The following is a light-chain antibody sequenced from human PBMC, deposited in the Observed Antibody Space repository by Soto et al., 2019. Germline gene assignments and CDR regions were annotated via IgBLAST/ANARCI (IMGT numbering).Light chain of an antibody. J-gene: IGKJ5*01. CDR3: QQSSSSPIT. V-gene: IGKV3-20*01. CDR1: QSVSSSY. Sequence: EIVLTQCPVTLSFSPGERSTLSCRSSQSVSSSYLAWYQQKPGQAPRLLMSAASSRATGIPDRFSGSGSGTDFTLTISSLEAEDFAVYYCQQSSSSPITFGQGTRLEIK. CDR2: AAS.